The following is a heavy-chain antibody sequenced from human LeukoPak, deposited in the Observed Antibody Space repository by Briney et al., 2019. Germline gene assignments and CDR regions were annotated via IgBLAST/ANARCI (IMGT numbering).Heavy chain of an antibody. J-gene: IGHJ3*02. CDR1: XFTFXXXX. CDR3: ARDDSSALDAFDI. D-gene: IGHD3-22*01. Sequence: SXXXXXFTFXXXXMNWXXXAPGKXLEWVSSISSSSSYIYYADSVKGRFTISRDNAKNSLYLQMNSLRAEDTAVYYCARDDSSALDAFDIWGQGTMVTVSS. V-gene: IGHV3-21*01. CDR2: ISSSSSYI.